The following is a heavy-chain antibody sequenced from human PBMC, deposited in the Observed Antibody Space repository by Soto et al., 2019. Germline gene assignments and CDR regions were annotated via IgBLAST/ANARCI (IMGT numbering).Heavy chain of an antibody. CDR2: IYTGGGT. V-gene: IGHV3-66*01. J-gene: IGHJ4*02. CDR3: AREEVEMPTP. CDR1: GFTVSSNY. Sequence: EVQLVESGGGLVQPGGFVRLSCAASGFTVSSNYMIWVRQAPGKGLEWISVIYTGGGTKYADSVKCRFTISRDTSRNTVYLHMDSLRVEDAAVYYCAREEVEMPTPWGQGTLVTVSS. D-gene: IGHD2-15*01.